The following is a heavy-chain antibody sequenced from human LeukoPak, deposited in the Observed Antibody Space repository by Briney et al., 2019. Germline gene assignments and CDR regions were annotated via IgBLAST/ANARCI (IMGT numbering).Heavy chain of an antibody. D-gene: IGHD3-3*01. Sequence: PGGSLRLSCAASGFIFSSYAMHWVRQAPGKGLEGVAVISYDGSNKYYADSVKGRFTISRDNSKNTLYLQMNSLRAEDTVMFYCARGSREWLLLDYWGQGTLVTVSS. CDR3: ARGSREWLLLDY. CDR1: GFIFSSYA. V-gene: IGHV3-30-3*01. J-gene: IGHJ4*02. CDR2: ISYDGSNK.